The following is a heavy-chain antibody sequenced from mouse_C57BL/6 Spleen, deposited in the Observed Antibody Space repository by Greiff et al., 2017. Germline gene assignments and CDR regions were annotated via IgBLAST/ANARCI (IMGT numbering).Heavy chain of an antibody. J-gene: IGHJ3*01. CDR1: GFTFSDFY. CDR2: SRNKANDYTT. D-gene: IGHD2-4*01. CDR3: ARDAGYDYDGGPWFAY. V-gene: IGHV7-1*01. Sequence: EVMLVESGGGLVQSGRSLRLSCATSGFTFSDFYMEWVRQAPGKGLEWIAASRNKANDYTTEYSASVKGRFIVSRDTSQSILYLQMNALRAEDTAIYYCARDAGYDYDGGPWFAYWGQGTLVTVSA.